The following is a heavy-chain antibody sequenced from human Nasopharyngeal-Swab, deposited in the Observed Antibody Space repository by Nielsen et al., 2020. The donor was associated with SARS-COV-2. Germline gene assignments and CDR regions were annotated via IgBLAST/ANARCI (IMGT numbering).Heavy chain of an antibody. CDR1: GFTFDDYA. V-gene: IGHV3-9*01. CDR3: AKDFNVDTAMVTYYYGMDV. J-gene: IGHJ6*02. CDR2: ISWNSGTT. D-gene: IGHD5-18*01. Sequence: GGSLRLSCAASGFTFDDYAMHWVRQAPGKGLEWVSGISWNSGTTGYADSVKGRFTISRDNAKSSLYLQMNSLRAEDTALYYCAKDFNVDTAMVTYYYGMDVWGQGTTATVSS.